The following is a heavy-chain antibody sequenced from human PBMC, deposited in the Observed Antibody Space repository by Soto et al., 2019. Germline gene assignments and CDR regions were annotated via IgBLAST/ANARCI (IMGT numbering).Heavy chain of an antibody. J-gene: IGHJ2*01. D-gene: IGHD5-12*01. CDR1: GGSISSGGYY. CDR3: ARRIVATKNWYFDL. V-gene: IGHV4-31*03. Sequence: PSETLSLTCTVSGGSISSGGYYWSWIRQHPGKGLEWIGYIYYSGSTYYNQSLKSRVTISVDTSKNQFYLKLSSVTAADTAVYYCARRIVATKNWYFDLWGRGTLVTVSS. CDR2: IYYSGST.